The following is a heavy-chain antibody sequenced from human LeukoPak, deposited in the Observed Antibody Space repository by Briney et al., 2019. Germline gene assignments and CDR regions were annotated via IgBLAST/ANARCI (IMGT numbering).Heavy chain of an antibody. CDR2: IYYSGSA. CDR3: ARDQVAGTGSFDY. D-gene: IGHD6-19*01. J-gene: IGHJ4*02. V-gene: IGHV4-39*07. Sequence: SQTLSLTCTVSGGSISSGDYYWSWIRQPPGRGLEWIGSIYYSGSAYYNPSLTSRVTISLDTSKNQFSLKLSPVTAADTAVYYCARDQVAGTGSFDYWGQGTLVTVSS. CDR1: GGSISSGDYY.